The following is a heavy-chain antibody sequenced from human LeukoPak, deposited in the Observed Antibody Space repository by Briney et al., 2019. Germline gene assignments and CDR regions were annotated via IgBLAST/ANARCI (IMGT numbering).Heavy chain of an antibody. V-gene: IGHV4-59*01. Sequence: PSETLSLTCTVSGGSISSYYWSWIRQPPGKGLEWIGYIYYSGSTNYNPSLKSRVTISVDTSKNQFSLKLSSVTAADTAVYYCAREVTDIVVVPAAISGFEYYYYYMDVWGKGTTVTVSS. D-gene: IGHD2-2*01. CDR1: GGSISSYY. J-gene: IGHJ6*03. CDR2: IYYSGST. CDR3: AREVTDIVVVPAAISGFEYYYYYMDV.